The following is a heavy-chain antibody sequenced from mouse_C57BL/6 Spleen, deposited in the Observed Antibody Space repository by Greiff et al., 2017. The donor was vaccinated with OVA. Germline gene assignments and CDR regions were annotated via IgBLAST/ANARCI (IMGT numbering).Heavy chain of an antibody. V-gene: IGHV5-4*01. D-gene: IGHD2-4*01. J-gene: IGHJ2*01. Sequence: EVKVVESGGGLVKPGGSLKLSCAASGFTFSSYAMSWVRQTPDKRLEWVATISDGGSYTYYPDNVKGRFTISRDNAKNNLYLQMSHLKSEDTAMYYCAREIDYDPYFDYWGQGTTLTVSS. CDR2: ISDGGSYT. CDR3: AREIDYDPYFDY. CDR1: GFTFSSYA.